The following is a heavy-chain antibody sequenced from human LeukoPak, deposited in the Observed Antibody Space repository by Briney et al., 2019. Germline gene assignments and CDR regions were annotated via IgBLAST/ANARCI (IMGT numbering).Heavy chain of an antibody. D-gene: IGHD5-12*01. CDR1: GGSSSSYY. CDR3: ARDLGGGYGLDY. CDR2: IYNSGST. Sequence: SETLSLTSTVSGGSSSSYYWSWLRQPPGQGLEWIGYIYNSGSTNSNPSLKSRVTISVDTSKNQFSVKLSSVTAADTAVYYCARDLGGGYGLDYWGQGTLVTVSS. J-gene: IGHJ4*02. V-gene: IGHV4-59*01.